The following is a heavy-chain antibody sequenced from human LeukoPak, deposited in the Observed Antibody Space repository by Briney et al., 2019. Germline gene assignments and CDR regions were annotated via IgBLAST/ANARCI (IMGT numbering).Heavy chain of an antibody. Sequence: KPSGTLSLTCAVYGGSFSGYYWSWIRQPPGKGLEWIGEINHSGSTNYNPSLKSRVTISVDTSKNQFSLKLSSVTAADTAVYYCARGLYSSYGHPFDYWGQGTLVTVSS. D-gene: IGHD6-6*01. CDR1: GGSFSGYY. CDR3: ARGLYSSYGHPFDY. J-gene: IGHJ4*02. CDR2: INHSGST. V-gene: IGHV4-34*01.